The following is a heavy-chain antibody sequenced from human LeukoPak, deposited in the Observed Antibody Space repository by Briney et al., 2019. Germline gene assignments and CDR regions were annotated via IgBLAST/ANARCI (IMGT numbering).Heavy chain of an antibody. CDR3: ARNPHYYGSGSYSDY. Sequence: SETLSLTCAVYGGSFSGYYWSWIRQPPGKGLEWIGEINHSGSTNYNPSLKSRVTISVDTSKNQFSLKLSPVTAADTAVYYCARNPHYYGSGSYSDYWGQGTLVTVSS. CDR2: INHSGST. J-gene: IGHJ4*02. D-gene: IGHD3-10*01. V-gene: IGHV4-34*01. CDR1: GGSFSGYY.